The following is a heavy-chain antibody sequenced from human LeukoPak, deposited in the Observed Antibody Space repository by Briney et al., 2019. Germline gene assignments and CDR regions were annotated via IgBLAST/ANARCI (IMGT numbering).Heavy chain of an antibody. CDR1: GDSVSSNSAA. Sequence: PSQTLSLTCAISGDSVSSNSAAWNWIRQSPSRGLEWLGRTYYRSKWYNDYAVSVKSRITVNPDTSKNQFSLQLNTVTPEDTAVYYCARDVNVRRGYSGYDLGYAFDYWGQGTLVTVSS. J-gene: IGHJ4*02. CDR3: ARDVNVRRGYSGYDLGYAFDY. CDR2: TYYRSKWYN. V-gene: IGHV6-1*01. D-gene: IGHD5-12*01.